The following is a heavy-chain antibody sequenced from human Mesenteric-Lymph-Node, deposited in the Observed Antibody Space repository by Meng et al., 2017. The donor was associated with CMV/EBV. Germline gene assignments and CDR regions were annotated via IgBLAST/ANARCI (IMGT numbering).Heavy chain of an antibody. J-gene: IGHJ4*02. V-gene: IGHV3-7*01. CDR2: IKQDGSKI. D-gene: IGHD3-16*01. CDR3: GTYTQG. Sequence: GESLKISCAASGFTFSTYWMTWVRQAPGKGLEWVANIKQDGSKIYYGDSVKGRFTISRDNAKNSLYLQMNSLTVEDTAVYYCGTYTQGWGQGSLVTVSS. CDR1: GFTFSTYW.